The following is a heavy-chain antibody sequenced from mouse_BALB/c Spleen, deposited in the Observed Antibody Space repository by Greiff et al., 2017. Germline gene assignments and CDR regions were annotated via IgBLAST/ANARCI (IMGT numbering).Heavy chain of an antibody. D-gene: IGHD1-1*01. J-gene: IGHJ4*01. Sequence: VKLMESGPGLVAPSQSLSITCTVSGFSLTSYGVSWVRQPPGKGLEWLGVIWGDGSTNYHAALISRMSISKDNSTSQVFLKLNSLQTDDTATYYCAKAGNYYYGSSPYYYAMDYWGQGTPVTVSS. CDR1: GFSLTSYG. V-gene: IGHV2-3*01. CDR2: IWGDGST. CDR3: AKAGNYYYGSSPYYYAMDY.